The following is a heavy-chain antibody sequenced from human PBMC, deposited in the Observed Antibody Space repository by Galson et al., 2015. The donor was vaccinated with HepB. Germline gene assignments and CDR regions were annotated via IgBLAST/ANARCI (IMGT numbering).Heavy chain of an antibody. CDR2: ISHTGSDT. V-gene: IGHV3-30*03. D-gene: IGHD6-19*01. CDR1: GISFSDYA. CDR3: ATDLAVAATNYGMDV. Sequence: LRLSCAASGISFSDYAMHWVRQAPGKGLEWVAAISHTGSDTSYADSVRGRFTISRDNFKNTVSLQMNSLRPDDTAVYYCATDLAVAATNYGMDVWGQGTTVTVSS. J-gene: IGHJ6*02.